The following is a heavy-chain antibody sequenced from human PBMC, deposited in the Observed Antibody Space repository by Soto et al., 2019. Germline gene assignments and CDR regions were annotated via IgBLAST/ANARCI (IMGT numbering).Heavy chain of an antibody. CDR2: INPSGGST. CDR1: GYTFTSYY. J-gene: IGHJ4*02. V-gene: IGHV1-46*03. D-gene: IGHD3-10*01. Sequence: QVQLVQSGAEVKKPGASVKVSCKASGYTFTSYYMHWVRQAPGQGLEWMGIINPSGGSTSYAQKFQGRVSMTRDTSTSTVYMELSSLRSEDTAVYYCARELLWFGELRDYYCDYWGQGTLVTVSS. CDR3: ARELLWFGELRDYYCDY.